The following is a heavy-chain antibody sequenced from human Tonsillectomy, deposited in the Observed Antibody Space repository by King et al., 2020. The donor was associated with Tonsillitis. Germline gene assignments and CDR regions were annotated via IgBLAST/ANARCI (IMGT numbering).Heavy chain of an antibody. CDR3: ARGYSGSYGRFDY. J-gene: IGHJ4*02. D-gene: IGHD1-26*01. CDR2: IYYSGST. V-gene: IGHV4-59*08. Sequence: QLQESGPGLVKPSETLSLTCTVPRGSISTYYWSWIRQPPGKGLEWIGYIYYSGSTNYNPSLKSRVTISLDTSKNQFSLNLTSVTAADTAVYYCARGYSGSYGRFDYWGQGNLVTVSS. CDR1: RGSISTYY.